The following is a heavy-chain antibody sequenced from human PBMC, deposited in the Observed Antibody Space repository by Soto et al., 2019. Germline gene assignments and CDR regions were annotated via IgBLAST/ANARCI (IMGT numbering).Heavy chain of an antibody. CDR1: GDSVSSNSAA. V-gene: IGHV6-1*01. CDR2: TYYRSKWYN. Sequence: QVQLQQSGPGLVKPSQTLSLTCAISGDSVSSNSAAWNWIRQSPSRGLEWLGRTYYRSKWYNDYAVSVKSRIPINPDASKNQFSLQLNSVTPEDTAVYYCARDEDYYDSSGYYHQFDYWGQGTLVTVSS. J-gene: IGHJ4*02. D-gene: IGHD3-22*01. CDR3: ARDEDYYDSSGYYHQFDY.